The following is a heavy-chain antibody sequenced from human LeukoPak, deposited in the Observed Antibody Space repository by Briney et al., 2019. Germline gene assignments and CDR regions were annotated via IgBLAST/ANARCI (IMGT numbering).Heavy chain of an antibody. Sequence: SETLSLTCTVSGGSISSSNYYWGWIRQPPGKGLEWIGSIYYSGSTYYNSSLKSRVAISVDTSKNQFSLKLSSVTAADTAVYYCAREGYKYSSSSDNWFDPWGQGTLVTVSS. CDR2: IYYSGST. J-gene: IGHJ5*02. D-gene: IGHD6-6*01. V-gene: IGHV4-39*07. CDR3: AREGYKYSSSSDNWFDP. CDR1: GGSISSSNYY.